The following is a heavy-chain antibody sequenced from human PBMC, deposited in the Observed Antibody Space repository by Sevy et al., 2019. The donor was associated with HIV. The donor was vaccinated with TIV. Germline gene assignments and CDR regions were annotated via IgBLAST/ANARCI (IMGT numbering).Heavy chain of an antibody. Sequence: GGSLRLSCAASGFTFSSYSMNWVRQAPGKGLEWVSYISSSSSTIYYADSVKGRFTISRDNAKNSLYLQMNSLGAEDTAVYYCASGYASDYYYYYGMDVWGQGTTVTVSS. V-gene: IGHV3-48*01. CDR2: ISSSSSTI. CDR3: ASGYASDYYYYYGMDV. CDR1: GFTFSSYS. J-gene: IGHJ6*02. D-gene: IGHD5-12*01.